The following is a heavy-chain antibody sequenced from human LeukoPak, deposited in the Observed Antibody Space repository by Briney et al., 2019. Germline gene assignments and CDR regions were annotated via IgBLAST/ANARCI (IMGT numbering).Heavy chain of an antibody. J-gene: IGHJ6*03. D-gene: IGHD5-12*01. CDR1: GFTFTVYS. CDR3: AKGGGYEAQYYYYYLDV. CDR2: ISAASHGI. V-gene: IGHV3-48*01. Sequence: GGSLRLSCAASGFTFTVYSMTWVRQAPGKGLEWISHISAASHGIYYADSVKGRFTVSRDNAKNTLYLQMKSLRAEDTAVYYCAKGGGYEAQYYYYYLDVWGKGTTVTISS.